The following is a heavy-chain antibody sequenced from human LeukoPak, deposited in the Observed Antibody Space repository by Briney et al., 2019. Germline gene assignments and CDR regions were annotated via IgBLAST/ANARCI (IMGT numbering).Heavy chain of an antibody. CDR3: ARDLEATTQFDY. CDR2: INPNSGGT. D-gene: IGHD5-12*01. V-gene: IGHV1-2*02. Sequence: ASVKVSCKASGYTFTSYDINWVRQATGQGLEWMGWINPNSGGTNYAQKFQGRVTLTRDTSISTAYMELSRLRSDDTAVYYCARDLEATTQFDYWGQGTLVTVSS. CDR1: GYTFTSYD. J-gene: IGHJ4*02.